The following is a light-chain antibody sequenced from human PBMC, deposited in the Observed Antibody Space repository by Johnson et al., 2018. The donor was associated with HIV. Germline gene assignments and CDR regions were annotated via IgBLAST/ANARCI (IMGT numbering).Light chain of an antibody. V-gene: IGLV1-51*01. Sequence: QSVLTQPPSVSAAPGQRVTISCSGSSSNIGKNYVSWYQQLPGTAPKLLIFDNHKRPSGIPDRFSGSKSGTSATLGITGLQTGDEADYYCGTWDSSLSAYVFGTRTQVTVL. J-gene: IGLJ1*01. CDR1: SSNIGKNY. CDR2: DNH. CDR3: GTWDSSLSAYV.